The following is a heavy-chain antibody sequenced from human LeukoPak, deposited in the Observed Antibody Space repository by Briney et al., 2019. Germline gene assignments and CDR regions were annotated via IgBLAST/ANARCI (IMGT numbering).Heavy chain of an antibody. J-gene: IGHJ4*02. CDR2: NRRKTDGGTA. V-gene: IGHV3-15*01. Sequence: GGSLRLPCEAPGFPFTNARMSWGRQAPGKGREGGGRNRRKTDGGTADYAAPVMGRFTISRDDSNNTLYLQMNSLKTEDTAVYYCISGFCSSASCYAWGRGTLVIVSS. D-gene: IGHD2-2*01. CDR3: ISGFCSSASCYA. CDR1: GFPFTNAR.